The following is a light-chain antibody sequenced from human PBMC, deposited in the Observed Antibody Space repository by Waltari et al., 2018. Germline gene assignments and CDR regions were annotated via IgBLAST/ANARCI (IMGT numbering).Light chain of an antibody. Sequence: QSALTQPASLSGSPGQSITVSCTGPRSDSGNYDFVSWYQQFPGKAPKLIIYECTERPSGISSRFSGSKSGNTAFLTISGLQAEDEADYHCCSYGGPSSWVFGGGTKLTVL. J-gene: IGLJ3*02. CDR1: RSDSGNYDF. CDR3: CSYGGPSSWV. V-gene: IGLV2-23*01. CDR2: ECT.